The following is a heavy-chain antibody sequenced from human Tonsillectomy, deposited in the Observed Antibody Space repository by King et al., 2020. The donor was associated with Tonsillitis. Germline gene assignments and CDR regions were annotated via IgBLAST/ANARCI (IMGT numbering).Heavy chain of an antibody. V-gene: IGHV3-33*01. J-gene: IGHJ4*02. CDR3: TRDVGGGRCGNAMDY. Sequence: VQLVESGGGVVQPGRSLRLSCAASGFSFSNNGMHWVRQAPGKGLEWVAVIWYDGINAYYTDSVRGRFTISRDNAKDTLYLQMSSLRDEDTAVYYCTRDVGGGRCGNAMDYWGQGTLVTVSA. CDR1: GFSFSNNG. CDR2: IWYDGINA. D-gene: IGHD4-23*01.